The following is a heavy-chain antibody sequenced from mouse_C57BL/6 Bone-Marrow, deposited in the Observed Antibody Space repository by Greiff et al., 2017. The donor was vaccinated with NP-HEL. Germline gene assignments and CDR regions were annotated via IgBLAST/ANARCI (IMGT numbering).Heavy chain of an antibody. D-gene: IGHD2-3*01. CDR1: GYAFTNYL. J-gene: IGHJ1*03. Sequence: QVQLKQSGAELVRPGTSVKVSCKASGYAFTNYLIEWVKQRPGQGLEWIGVINPGSGGTNYNEKFKGKATLTADKSSSTAYMQLSSLTSEDSAVYFCACRSWLLRSWYFDVWGTGTTVTVSS. V-gene: IGHV1-54*01. CDR2: INPGSGGT. CDR3: ACRSWLLRSWYFDV.